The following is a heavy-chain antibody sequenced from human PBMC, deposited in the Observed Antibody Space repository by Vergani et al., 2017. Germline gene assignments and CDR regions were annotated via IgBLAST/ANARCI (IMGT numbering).Heavy chain of an antibody. D-gene: IGHD3-16*01. V-gene: IGHV3-9*01. CDR1: GFTFDEYA. CDR2: ISGNSGSI. CDR3: AKDGGPLFYGMDV. J-gene: IGHJ6*02. Sequence: EVQLVESGGGVVQPGRSLRLSCAASGFTFDEYAMHWVRQAPGKGLEWVSGISGNSGSIGYADSVKGRFTISRDNAKNSLYLQMNSLRAEDTALYYCAKDGGPLFYGMDVWGQGTTVTVSS.